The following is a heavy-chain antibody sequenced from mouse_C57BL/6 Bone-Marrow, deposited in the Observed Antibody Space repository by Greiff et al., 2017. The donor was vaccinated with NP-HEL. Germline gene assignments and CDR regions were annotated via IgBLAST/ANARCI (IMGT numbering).Heavy chain of an antibody. D-gene: IGHD3-3*01. CDR2: ISNGGGST. CDR3: ARQGLTVSHYFDY. CDR1: GFTFSDYY. V-gene: IGHV5-12*01. J-gene: IGHJ2*01. Sequence: EVKLVESGGGLVQPGGSLKLSCAASGFTFSDYYMYWVRQTPEKRLEWVAYISNGGGSTYYPDTVKGRFTISRDNAKNTLYLQMSRLKSEDTAMYYLARQGLTVSHYFDYWGQGTTLTVSS.